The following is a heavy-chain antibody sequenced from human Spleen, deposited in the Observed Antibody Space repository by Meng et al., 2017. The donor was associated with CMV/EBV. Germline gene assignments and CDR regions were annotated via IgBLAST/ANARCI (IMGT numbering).Heavy chain of an antibody. D-gene: IGHD2-2*01. CDR1: IDSISSYY. V-gene: IGHV4-59*01. CDR2: IYYSGTT. J-gene: IGHJ3*02. Sequence: SETLSLTCTVSIDSISSYYWTWIRQPPGKGLEWIGYIYYSGTTNYSPSLKSRVTMSGDTSKNQFSLKLSSVTAADTAVYYCARGVYNVVPPAWRAFDIWGQGTMVTVSS. CDR3: ARGVYNVVPPAWRAFDI.